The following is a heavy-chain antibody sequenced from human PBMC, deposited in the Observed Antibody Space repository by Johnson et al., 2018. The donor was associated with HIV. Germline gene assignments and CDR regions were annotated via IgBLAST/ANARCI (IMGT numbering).Heavy chain of an antibody. CDR2: IYSDGTST. Sequence: VQLVESGGGLVQPGGSLRLSCAASGFTVSSNYMSWVRQAPGKGLEWVSRIYSDGTSTTYADSVKGRFTISRDNAKNTLYLQMNSVRAEDTAVYYCAKDGKTERRYSSSSVLNAFDIWGQGTMVTVSS. CDR3: AKDGKTERRYSSSSVLNAFDI. V-gene: IGHV3-74*01. J-gene: IGHJ3*02. CDR1: GFTVSSNY. D-gene: IGHD6-6*01.